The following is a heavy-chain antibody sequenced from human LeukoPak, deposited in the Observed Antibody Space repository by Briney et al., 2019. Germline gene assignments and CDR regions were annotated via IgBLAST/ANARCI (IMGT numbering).Heavy chain of an antibody. J-gene: IGHJ3*02. Sequence: PGGSLRLSCTASGFIFGDYCMSWVRQAPGKGLEWVSSISGSSSYIYYGDSVKGRCTISRDNAKKSLYLQMNSLRAEDTAVYYCARDQGVYCSGGSCTAFDIWGQGTMVTVSS. V-gene: IGHV3-21*01. CDR1: GFIFGDYC. CDR3: ARDQGVYCSGGSCTAFDI. D-gene: IGHD2-15*01. CDR2: ISGSSSYI.